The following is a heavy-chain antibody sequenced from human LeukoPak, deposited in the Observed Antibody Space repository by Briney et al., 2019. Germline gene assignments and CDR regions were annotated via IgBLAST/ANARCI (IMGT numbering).Heavy chain of an antibody. CDR1: GYTFTAYF. D-gene: IGHD2-15*01. Sequence: AASVKVSCKASGYTFTAYFIHWVRQAPGQGLEWMGWSNPNSGGTNYAQKFQGRVTMTRDTSINTAYMELTRLTSDDTAVYYCARGYPSNYYYYMDVWGKGTTVTVSS. J-gene: IGHJ6*03. V-gene: IGHV1-2*02. CDR3: ARGYPSNYYYYMDV. CDR2: SNPNSGGT.